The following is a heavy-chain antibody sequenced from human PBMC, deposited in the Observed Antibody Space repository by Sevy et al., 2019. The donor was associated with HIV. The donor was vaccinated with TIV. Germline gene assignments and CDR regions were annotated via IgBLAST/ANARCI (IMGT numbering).Heavy chain of an antibody. CDR1: GFTFSSYA. CDR3: ARDSETGTTEVDY. CDR2: IIGSGGRT. Sequence: GGSLRLSCAASGFTFSSYAMSWVRQSPGKGLEWVSCIIGSGGRTYYAESVKGRFTISRDNAKNTLYLQMNSLRAEDTAVYYCARDSETGTTEVDYWGQGTLVTVSS. V-gene: IGHV3-23*01. J-gene: IGHJ4*02. D-gene: IGHD1-7*01.